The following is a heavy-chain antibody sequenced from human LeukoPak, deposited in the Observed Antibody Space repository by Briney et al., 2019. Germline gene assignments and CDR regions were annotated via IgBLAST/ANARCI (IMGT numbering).Heavy chain of an antibody. D-gene: IGHD2-2*01. V-gene: IGHV3-21*01. Sequence: GGSLRLSCAASGFTFSSYSMNWVRQAPGKGLEWVSSISSSSSYTNYADSVKGRFTISRDNAKNSLYLQMNSLRAEDTAVYYCARFTPAMSFDYWGQGTLVTVSS. CDR1: GFTFSSYS. CDR2: ISSSSSYT. CDR3: ARFTPAMSFDY. J-gene: IGHJ4*02.